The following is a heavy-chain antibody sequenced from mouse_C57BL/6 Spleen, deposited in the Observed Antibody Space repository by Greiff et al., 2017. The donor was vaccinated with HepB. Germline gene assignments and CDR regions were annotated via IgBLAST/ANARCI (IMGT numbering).Heavy chain of an antibody. Sequence: QVQLQQSGAELARPGASVKLSCKASGYTFTSYGISWVKQRTGQGLEWIGEIYPRSGNTYYNEKFKGKATLTADKSSSTAYMELRSLTSEDSAVYFCARGGDSSGWYAMDYWGQGTSVTVSS. CDR2: IYPRSGNT. CDR3: ARGGDSSGWYAMDY. D-gene: IGHD3-2*02. V-gene: IGHV1-81*01. CDR1: GYTFTSYG. J-gene: IGHJ4*01.